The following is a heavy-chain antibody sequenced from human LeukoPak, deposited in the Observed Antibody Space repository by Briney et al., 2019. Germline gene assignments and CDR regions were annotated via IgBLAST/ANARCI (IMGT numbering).Heavy chain of an antibody. CDR1: GYTFTGYY. D-gene: IGHD3-16*02. CDR3: ARDHDYVWGSYRRYYSDY. J-gene: IGHJ4*02. CDR2: IKANSGGT. Sequence: ASVKVSCKASGYTFTGYYMHWVRQAPGQGLEWMGWIKANSGGTNYAQKFQGRVTMTRDTSISTAYMELSRLRSDDTAVYYCARDHDYVWGSYRRYYSDYWGQGTLVTVSS. V-gene: IGHV1-2*02.